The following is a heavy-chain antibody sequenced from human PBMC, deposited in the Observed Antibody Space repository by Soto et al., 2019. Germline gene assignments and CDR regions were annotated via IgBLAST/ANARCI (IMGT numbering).Heavy chain of an antibody. V-gene: IGHV3-23*01. J-gene: IGHJ4*02. CDR3: AKEDSAGFSAYYFDS. CDR2: ISGSGGST. CDR1: VFTFISYA. D-gene: IGHD3-22*01. Sequence: GWSLRLSCASSVFTFISYAMSWVRQAPGKGLEWVSVISGSGGSTSYADSVGGRFTISRDNSKNTLYLQMNSLRAEDTAVYYCAKEDSAGFSAYYFDSWGQGSLVTVSS.